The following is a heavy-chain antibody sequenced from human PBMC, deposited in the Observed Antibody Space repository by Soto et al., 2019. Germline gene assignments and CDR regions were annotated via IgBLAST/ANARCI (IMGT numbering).Heavy chain of an antibody. J-gene: IGHJ6*04. CDR1: GFTFSTYA. CDR3: AKEASSTIFGVVKLDV. D-gene: IGHD3-3*01. Sequence: HPGGSLRLSCAASGFTFSTYAMSWVRQAPGKGLEWVSAISGSGGSTYYADSVKGRFTISRDNSKNTLYLQMNSLRAEDTAVYYCAKEASSTIFGVVKLDVRGKGTTVTVSS. V-gene: IGHV3-23*01. CDR2: ISGSGGST.